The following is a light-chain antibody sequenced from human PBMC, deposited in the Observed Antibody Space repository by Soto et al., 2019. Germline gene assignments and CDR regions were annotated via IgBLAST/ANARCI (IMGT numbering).Light chain of an antibody. CDR3: QQYNNWPPDRT. CDR2: GAS. J-gene: IGKJ1*01. Sequence: EIVMTQSPATLSVYPGERATLSCRASQSVGSNLAWYQQKPGQAPRLLIYGASTRATGIPARFSGSGSGTEFTLTISSLQYEDFAIYFCQQYNNWPPDRTFGQGTKVEIK. V-gene: IGKV3-15*01. CDR1: QSVGSN.